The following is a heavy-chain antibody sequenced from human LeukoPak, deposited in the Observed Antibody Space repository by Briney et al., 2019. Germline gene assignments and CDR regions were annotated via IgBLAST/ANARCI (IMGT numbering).Heavy chain of an antibody. V-gene: IGHV4-30-4*01. CDR2: IYYSGST. J-gene: IGHJ4*02. CDR3: ARIDSLRYYFDY. D-gene: IGHD3-22*01. Sequence: SQTLSLTCTVSGGSISSGDYYWSWIRQPPGKGLEWIGYIYYSGSTYYNPSLKSRVTISVDTSKNQFSLKLSSVTAADTAVYYCARIDSLRYYFDYWGQGTLVTVSS. CDR1: GGSISSGDYY.